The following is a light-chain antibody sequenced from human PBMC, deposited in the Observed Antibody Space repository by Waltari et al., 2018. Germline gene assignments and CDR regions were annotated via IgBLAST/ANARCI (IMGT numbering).Light chain of an antibody. CDR2: EVS. V-gene: IGLV2-8*01. Sequence: QSALAQPPSASGSPGQSVTISCTGTSSDVGGYNYVPWYQQHPDKAPKLMIYEVSKRPSGVPDRFSGSKSGNTASLTVSGLQAEDEAAYYCSSYAGSNFVVFGGGTKVTVL. CDR1: SSDVGGYNY. CDR3: SSYAGSNFVV. J-gene: IGLJ2*01.